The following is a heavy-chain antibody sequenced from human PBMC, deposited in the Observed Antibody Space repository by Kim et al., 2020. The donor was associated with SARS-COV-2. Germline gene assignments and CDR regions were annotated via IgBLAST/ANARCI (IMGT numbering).Heavy chain of an antibody. Sequence: GGSLRLSCAASGLSFSDSYMNWVRQAPGKGLEWLSFISTRGESIFYADSVEGRFTISRGNAKNSLYLQMNYLRDEDTAVYYCARSVNGYNAFGSWG. V-gene: IGHV3-11*01. CDR3: ARSVNGYNAFGS. CDR1: GLSFSDSY. CDR2: ISTRGESI. J-gene: IGHJ3*02. D-gene: IGHD5-12*01.